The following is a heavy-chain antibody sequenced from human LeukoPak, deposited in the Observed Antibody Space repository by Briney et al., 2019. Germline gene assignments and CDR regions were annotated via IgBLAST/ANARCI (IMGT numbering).Heavy chain of an antibody. Sequence: GGSLRLSCAASGFTVSNNYMSWVRQAPGKGLEWVSSIGGSGGGTYYADSVKGRFTISRDNSKNTLYLQMNSLRAEDTAVYYCAKSQSHFVVVVAAITPDYWGQGTLVTVSS. J-gene: IGHJ4*02. CDR2: IGGSGGGT. D-gene: IGHD2-15*01. V-gene: IGHV3-23*01. CDR1: GFTVSNNY. CDR3: AKSQSHFVVVVAAITPDY.